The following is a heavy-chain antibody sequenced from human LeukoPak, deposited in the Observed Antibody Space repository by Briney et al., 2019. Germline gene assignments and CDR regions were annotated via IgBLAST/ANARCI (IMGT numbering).Heavy chain of an antibody. Sequence: SETLSLTCTVFRGAISTYYWTWIRQPPGKELEWIGYVYYSGSTNSNPSLNTRVTMSVDMSKNHFSLNLNSVTAADTAVYYCARAGGYNTNALDSWGPGTLVTVSS. CDR2: VYYSGST. J-gene: IGHJ4*02. V-gene: IGHV4-59*08. D-gene: IGHD2-8*01. CDR3: ARAGGYNTNALDS. CDR1: RGAISTYY.